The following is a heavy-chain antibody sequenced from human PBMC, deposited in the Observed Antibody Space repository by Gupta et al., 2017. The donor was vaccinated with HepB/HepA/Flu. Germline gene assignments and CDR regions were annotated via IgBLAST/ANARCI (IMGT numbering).Heavy chain of an antibody. CDR3: ARGGSYYMV. CDR1: GFTFNNHW. Sequence: EVQLVESGGGLVQPGGSLRLSCAASGFTFNNHWMSWVRQAPGKGLEWVANIKQDGSEKHYVDSVNGRFSISRDNAKNSLYLEMNSLRAEDTAVYYCARGGSYYMVWGQGTLVTVSS. V-gene: IGHV3-7*01. CDR2: IKQDGSEK. J-gene: IGHJ4*02. D-gene: IGHD1-26*01.